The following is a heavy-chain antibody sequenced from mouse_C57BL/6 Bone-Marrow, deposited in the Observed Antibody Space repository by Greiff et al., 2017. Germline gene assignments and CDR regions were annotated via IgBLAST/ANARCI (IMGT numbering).Heavy chain of an antibody. CDR2: IYPGDGDT. CDR1: GYAFSSSW. V-gene: IGHV1-82*01. Sequence: VKVEESGPELVKPGASVKISCKASGYAFSSSWMNWVKQRPGKGLEWIGRIYPGDGDTNYNGKFKGKATLTADKSSSTAYMQLSSLTSEDSAVYSCARWTWEGGKRMDYWGQGTSVTVSS. J-gene: IGHJ4*01. D-gene: IGHD4-1*01. CDR3: ARWTWEGGKRMDY.